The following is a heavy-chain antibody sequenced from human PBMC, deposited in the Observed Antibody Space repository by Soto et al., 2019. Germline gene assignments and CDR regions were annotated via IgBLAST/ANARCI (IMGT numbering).Heavy chain of an antibody. J-gene: IGHJ6*02. Sequence: SLRLSCAASGFTFSSYGMHWVRQAPGKGLEWVAVISYDGSNKYYADSVKGRFTISRDNSKNTLYLQMNSLRAEDTAVYYCAKVHYDFWSGYSPEAPYYYYGMDVWGQGTTVTVSS. V-gene: IGHV3-30*18. CDR2: ISYDGSNK. D-gene: IGHD3-3*01. CDR1: GFTFSSYG. CDR3: AKVHYDFWSGYSPEAPYYYYGMDV.